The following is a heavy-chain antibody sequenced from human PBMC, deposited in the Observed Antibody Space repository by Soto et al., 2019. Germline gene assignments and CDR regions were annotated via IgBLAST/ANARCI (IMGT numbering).Heavy chain of an antibody. Sequence: QVHLVQSGAEVKNPGASVKVSCKASGYTFTNYGISWVRQAPGQGLEWMGWIAVNSGNTYSAQKVQGRLAMTTDTSTSTAYMELRSLESDHTAVYYCARATTATTYGGYWCQGTLVSVSS. D-gene: IGHD4-17*01. CDR2: IAVNSGNT. CDR3: ARATTATTYGGY. CDR1: GYTFTNYG. V-gene: IGHV1-18*01. J-gene: IGHJ4*02.